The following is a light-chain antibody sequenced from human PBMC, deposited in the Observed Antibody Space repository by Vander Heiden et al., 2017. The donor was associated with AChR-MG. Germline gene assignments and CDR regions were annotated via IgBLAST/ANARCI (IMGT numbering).Light chain of an antibody. Sequence: QSVLPQPPSASGAPGQRVTISCSGSSSNIGSNTVNWHQQLPGMAPRLLMFTNNQRPSGVPDRFSGSKSGTSASLAISGLQSEDEGDYYCSTWDDRLNGVVFGGGTKLTVL. J-gene: IGLJ2*01. CDR2: TNN. CDR3: STWDDRLNGVV. CDR1: SSNIGSNT. V-gene: IGLV1-44*01.